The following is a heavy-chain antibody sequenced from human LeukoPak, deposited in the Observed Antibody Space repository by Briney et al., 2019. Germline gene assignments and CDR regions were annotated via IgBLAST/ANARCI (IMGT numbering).Heavy chain of an antibody. Sequence: PGGSLRLSCAASGFTFSGYAMSWVRQAPGKGLEWASAISGSGGSTYYADSVKGRFTISRDNSKNTLYLQMNSLRAEDTAVYYCARIVGATLNWGQGTMVTVSS. D-gene: IGHD1-26*01. CDR3: ARIVGATLN. J-gene: IGHJ3*01. V-gene: IGHV3-23*01. CDR1: GFTFSGYA. CDR2: ISGSGGST.